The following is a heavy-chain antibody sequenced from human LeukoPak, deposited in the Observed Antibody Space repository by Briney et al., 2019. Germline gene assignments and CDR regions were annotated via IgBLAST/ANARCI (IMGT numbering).Heavy chain of an antibody. CDR1: GGPMSSGNW. V-gene: IGHV4-4*02. CDR2: IYYTGST. CDR3: ARRGGSGRAFDY. D-gene: IGHD1-26*01. Sequence: PSGTLSLTCVVSGGPMSSGNWWSWVRQPPGKGLEWIGSIYYTGSTYDNPSLKSRVTISVDTSKNQFSLKLSSVTAADTAVYYCARRGGSGRAFDYWGQGTLVTVSS. J-gene: IGHJ4*02.